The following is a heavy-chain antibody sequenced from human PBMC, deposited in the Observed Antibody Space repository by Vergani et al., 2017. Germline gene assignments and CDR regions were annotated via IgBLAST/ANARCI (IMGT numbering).Heavy chain of an antibody. CDR1: GFTLSNYD. CDR2: IHFDGSNQ. D-gene: IGHD3-16*01. V-gene: IGHV3-30*02. J-gene: IGHJ4*02. Sequence: QVQLVESGGGVVQRGGSLRLSCATSGFTLSNYDMQWIRQGPGKGLEFVVFIHFDGSNQYYADSVKGRFTLSRDFSKNTLYLQMNSLRTDDTATYYCAKHFRGWGIDYWGQGTQVIVSS. CDR3: AKHFRGWGIDY.